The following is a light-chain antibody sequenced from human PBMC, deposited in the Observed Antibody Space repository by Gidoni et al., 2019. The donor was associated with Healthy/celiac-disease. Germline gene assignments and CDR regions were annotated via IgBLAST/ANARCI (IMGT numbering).Light chain of an antibody. V-gene: IGKV1-39*01. CDR1: KSISSY. CDR2: AAS. J-gene: IGKJ5*01. Sequence: DIKMNQSQSSLSASVGDRVTITCRASKSISSYLNWYQQKPGKAPKLLIYAASSLQSGVPSRFSGSGSGTAFTLTISSLQPEDFATYYCQQSYSTPSITFGQGTRLEIK. CDR3: QQSYSTPSIT.